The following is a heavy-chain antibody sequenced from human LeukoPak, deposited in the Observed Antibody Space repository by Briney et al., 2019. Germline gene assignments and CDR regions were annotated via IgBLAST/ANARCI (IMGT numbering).Heavy chain of an antibody. CDR1: GYIFTGYY. CDR3: ARTDSSGYYQDY. V-gene: IGHV1-2*02. CDR2: INPNSGGT. J-gene: IGHJ4*02. Sequence: ASVKVSCKASGYIFTGYYMHWVRQAPGQGLEWMGWINPNSGGTNYAQKFQGRVTMTRDTSISTAYMELSRLRSDDTAVYYCARTDSSGYYQDYWGQGTLVTVSS. D-gene: IGHD3-22*01.